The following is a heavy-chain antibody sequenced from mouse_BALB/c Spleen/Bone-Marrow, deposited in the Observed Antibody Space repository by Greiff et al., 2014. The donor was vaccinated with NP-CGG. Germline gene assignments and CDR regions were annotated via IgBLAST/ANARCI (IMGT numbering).Heavy chain of an antibody. CDR2: FNPNNGGT. D-gene: IGHD1-1*02. J-gene: IGHJ2*01. V-gene: IGHV1-22*01. Sequence: VQLQQSGPELVKPGSSVKMSCKASGYSFTDYTIHWVKQSHGKSLEWIGDFNPNNGGTDYNQKFQDKATLTVDKSSRTAFMEFRSLTFEDSAVYYCARARWYDYWGQGITLTVSS. CDR3: ARARWYDY. CDR1: GYSFTDYT.